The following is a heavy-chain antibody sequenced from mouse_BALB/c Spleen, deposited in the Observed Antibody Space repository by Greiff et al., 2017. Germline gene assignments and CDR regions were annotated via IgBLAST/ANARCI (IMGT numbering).Heavy chain of an antibody. CDR3: ARSHDGDY. D-gene: IGHD2-12*01. CDR1: GYTFTSYW. Sequence: VQLQQSGAELAKPGASVKMSCKASGYTFTSYWMHWVKQRPGQGLEWIGYINPSTGYTEYNQKFKDKATLTADKSSSTAYMQLSSLTSEDSAVYYCARSHDGDYWGQGTSVTVSS. CDR2: INPSTGYT. J-gene: IGHJ4*01. V-gene: IGHV1-7*01.